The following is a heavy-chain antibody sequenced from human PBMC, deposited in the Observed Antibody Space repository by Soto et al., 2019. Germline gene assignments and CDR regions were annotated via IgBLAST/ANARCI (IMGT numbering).Heavy chain of an antibody. CDR2: IYSGGST. CDR1: GFTVSSNY. V-gene: IGHV3-66*01. CDR3: ARDWYSSSSFDY. Sequence: EVQLVESGGGLVQPGGSLRLSCAASGFTVSSNYMSWVRQAPGKGLEWVSVIYSGGSTYYADSVKGRFTISRDNSKNTLDLQMNSLRAEDTAVYYCARDWYSSSSFDYWGQGTLVTVSS. D-gene: IGHD6-6*01. J-gene: IGHJ4*02.